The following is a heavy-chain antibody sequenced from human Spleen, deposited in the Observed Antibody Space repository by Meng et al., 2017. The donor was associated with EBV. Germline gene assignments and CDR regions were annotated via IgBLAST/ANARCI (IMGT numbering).Heavy chain of an antibody. V-gene: IGHV4-30-2*01. CDR2: IYHSGST. J-gene: IGHJ4*02. Sequence: QPPLQESGSGLVKPSQTLSLTCAVSGGSISSGGYSWSWIRQPPGKGLEWIGYIYHSGSTYYNPSLKSRVTISVDRSKNQFSLKLSSVTAADTAVYYCARGKDFDYWGQGTLVTVSS. CDR3: ARGKDFDY. CDR1: GGSISSGGYS.